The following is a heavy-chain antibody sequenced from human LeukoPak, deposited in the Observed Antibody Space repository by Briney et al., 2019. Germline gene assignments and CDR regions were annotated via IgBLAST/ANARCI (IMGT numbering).Heavy chain of an antibody. CDR1: GYTFTSYY. CDR2: INPSGGST. V-gene: IGHV1-46*01. D-gene: IGHD2-15*01. Sequence: ASVKVSCKASGYTFTSYYMHWVRQPPGQGLEWMGIINPSGGSTSYAQKFQGRVTMTRDTSTSTVYMELSSLRSEDTAVYYCAREGYCSGGSCYFFDHWGQGTLVTVSS. CDR3: AREGYCSGGSCYFFDH. J-gene: IGHJ4*02.